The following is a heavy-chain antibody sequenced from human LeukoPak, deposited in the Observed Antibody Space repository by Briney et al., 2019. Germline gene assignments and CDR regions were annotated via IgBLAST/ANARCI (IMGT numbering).Heavy chain of an antibody. V-gene: IGHV4-34*01. CDR1: GGSFSGYY. J-gene: IGHJ4*02. CDR3: AKCDYMVATLRY. CDR2: TNHSGST. Sequence: SETLSLTCAVYGGSFSGYYWSWIRQPPGKGLEWIGETNHSGSTNYNPSLKSRVTISVDTSKNQFSLKLSSVTAADQAVYYCAKCDYMVATLRYWGPGTLVTVSS. D-gene: IGHD5-12*01.